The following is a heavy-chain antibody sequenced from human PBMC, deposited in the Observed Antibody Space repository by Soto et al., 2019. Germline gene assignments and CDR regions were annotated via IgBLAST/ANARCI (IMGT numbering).Heavy chain of an antibody. CDR1: GFTFSSYG. CDR3: ARVDDGSSWESYYYYGMDV. V-gene: IGHV3-33*01. CDR2: IWYDGSNK. Sequence: GGSLRLSCAASGFTFSSYGMHWVRQAPGKGLEWVAVIWYDGSNKYYADSVKGRFTISRDNSKNTLYLQMNSLRAEDTAVYYCARVDDGSSWESYYYYGMDVWGQGTTVTVSS. D-gene: IGHD6-13*01. J-gene: IGHJ6*02.